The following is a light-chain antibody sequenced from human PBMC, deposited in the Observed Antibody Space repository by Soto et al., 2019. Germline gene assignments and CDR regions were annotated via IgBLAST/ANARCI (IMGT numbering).Light chain of an antibody. CDR2: DAS. V-gene: IGKV1-5*01. Sequence: DIQMTQSPSTLSASVGDRVAITCRASQSLSRWLAWYQQKPGTAPKLLIYDASILQSGVPSRFSGSGSGTEFTLTINSLQPDDFATYYCQEYDGYLWTFGQGTKVEIK. CDR1: QSLSRW. J-gene: IGKJ1*01. CDR3: QEYDGYLWT.